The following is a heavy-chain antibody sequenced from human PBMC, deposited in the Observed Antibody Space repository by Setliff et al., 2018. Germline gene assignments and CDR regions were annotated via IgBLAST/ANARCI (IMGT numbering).Heavy chain of an antibody. V-gene: IGHV4-34*01. Sequence: PSETLSLTCAVYGGSFSGYHWTWIRQPPGKGLEWIGEINHSGSTNYNPSLKSRVTISVDTSKNQFSLKLSSVTAADTAVYYCARGKGSGVLLRWFDPWGQGTLVTVSS. CDR2: INHSGST. D-gene: IGHD3-3*01. CDR3: ARGKGSGVLLRWFDP. CDR1: GGSFSGYH. J-gene: IGHJ5*02.